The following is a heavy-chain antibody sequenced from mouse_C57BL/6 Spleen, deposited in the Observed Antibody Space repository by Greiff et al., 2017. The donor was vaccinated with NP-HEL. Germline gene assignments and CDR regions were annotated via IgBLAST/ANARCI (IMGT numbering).Heavy chain of an antibody. Sequence: VQLQQSGAELVKPGASVKLSCKASGYTFTSYWMHWVKQRPGQGLEWIGMIHPNSGSTNYNEKFKSKATLTVDKSSSTAYMQLSSLTSEDSAVYYCARYDGYYPYYFDYWGQGTTLTVSS. CDR2: IHPNSGST. CDR1: GYTFTSYW. CDR3: ARYDGYYPYYFDY. J-gene: IGHJ2*01. V-gene: IGHV1-64*01. D-gene: IGHD2-3*01.